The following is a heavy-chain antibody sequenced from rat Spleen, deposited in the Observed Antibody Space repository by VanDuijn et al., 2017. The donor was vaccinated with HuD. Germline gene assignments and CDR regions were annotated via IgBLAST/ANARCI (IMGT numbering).Heavy chain of an antibody. Sequence: EVQLVESGGGLVQPGRSLKLSCVVSGFTFSNYGMAWVRQAPTKGLEWVAAISYDGSSTYYRDSVKGRFTISRDNAKSTLNLQMDSLRSEDTATYYCARHGGLRNWFAYWGQGTLVTVSS. V-gene: IGHV5-29*01. CDR2: ISYDGSST. CDR3: ARHGGLRNWFAY. J-gene: IGHJ3*01. CDR1: GFTFSNYG.